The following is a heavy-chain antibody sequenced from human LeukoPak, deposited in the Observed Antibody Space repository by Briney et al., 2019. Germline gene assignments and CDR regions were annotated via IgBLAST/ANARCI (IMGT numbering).Heavy chain of an antibody. CDR1: GYSISTSYY. V-gene: IGHV4-38-2*02. D-gene: IGHD4-17*01. CDR2: IYHSGNT. J-gene: IGHJ4*02. CDR3: ARAGYGDSDFDY. Sequence: TSETLSLTCTVSGYSISTSYYWGWIRQPPGKGLEWIGSIYHSGNTYYNPSLKSRVTISVDTSKNQFSLKLNSVTAADTAVYYCARAGYGDSDFDYWGQGTLVTVSS.